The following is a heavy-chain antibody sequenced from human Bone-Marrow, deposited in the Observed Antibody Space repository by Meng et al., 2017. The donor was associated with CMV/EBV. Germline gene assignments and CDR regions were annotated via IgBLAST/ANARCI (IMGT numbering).Heavy chain of an antibody. CDR2: ISAYKGNT. Sequence: AAVKVYCKASGYTFTRYGISWVRQAPGQGLEWMGWISAYKGNTNYAQKLQGRVTRTTDTSTSTAYLELRSLRSDDTAVYYCARASRRNRDFWSGYYTWEPHYYGMDVWGQGTTVTVSS. CDR1: GYTFTRYG. J-gene: IGHJ6*02. D-gene: IGHD3-3*01. V-gene: IGHV1-18*01. CDR3: ARASRRNRDFWSGYYTWEPHYYGMDV.